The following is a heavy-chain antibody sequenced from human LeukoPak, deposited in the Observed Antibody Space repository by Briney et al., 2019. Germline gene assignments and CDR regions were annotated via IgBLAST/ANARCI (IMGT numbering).Heavy chain of an antibody. D-gene: IGHD3-16*01. CDR1: GFTFSDYY. CDR2: ISSSGSTK. J-gene: IGHJ3*02. Sequence: GGSLRLSCAASGFTFSDYYMSWIRQAPGKGPEWVSYISSSGSTKYYADSVKGRFTISRDNAKNSLYLQMNSLRAEDMALYYCAKSSFGVLTDAFDIWGQGTMVTVSS. CDR3: AKSSFGVLTDAFDI. V-gene: IGHV3-11*01.